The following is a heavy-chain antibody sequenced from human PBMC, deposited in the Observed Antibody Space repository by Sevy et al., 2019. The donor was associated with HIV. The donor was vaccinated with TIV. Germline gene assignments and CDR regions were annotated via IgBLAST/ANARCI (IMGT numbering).Heavy chain of an antibody. CDR3: ARAHCSGGRCCSLAY. Sequence: ASLKVSCKISGYTFTTYHITWVRQAPGQGPECMGRISPHNGGTNYAPKFQGRVTMMIDKSTSTAYMELRSLRSDDTAVYYCARAHCSGGRCCSLAYWGQGTLVTVSS. J-gene: IGHJ4*02. CDR1: GYTFTTYH. CDR2: ISPHNGGT. D-gene: IGHD2-15*01. V-gene: IGHV1-18*01.